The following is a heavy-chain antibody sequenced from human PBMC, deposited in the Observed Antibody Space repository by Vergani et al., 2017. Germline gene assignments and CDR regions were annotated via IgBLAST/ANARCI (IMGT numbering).Heavy chain of an antibody. V-gene: IGHV1-46*01. CDR2: INPSGGST. CDR3: ARDRRTSFRGGWFDP. D-gene: IGHD3-10*01. J-gene: IGHJ5*02. CDR1: GYTFTSYY. Sequence: QVQLVQSGAEVKKPGASVKVSCKASGYTFTSYYMHWVRQAPGQGLEWMGIINPSGGSTSYAQKFQGRVTMTRDTSISTAYMELSRLRSDDTAVYYCARDRRTSFRGGWFDPWGQGTLVTVSS.